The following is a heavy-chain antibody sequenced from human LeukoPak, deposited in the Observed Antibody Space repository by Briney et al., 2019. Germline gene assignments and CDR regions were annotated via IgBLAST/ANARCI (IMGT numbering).Heavy chain of an antibody. CDR1: GGSISSSSYY. V-gene: IGHV4-39*01. CDR3: ARQDRYYDSSGYYPFGY. D-gene: IGHD3-22*01. CDR2: IYYSGST. Sequence: SETLSLTCTVSGGSISSSSYYWGWIRQPPGKGLEWIGSIYYSGSTYYNPSLKSRVTLSADTSKNQFSLKLSSVTAADTAVYYCARQDRYYDSSGYYPFGYWGQGTLVTVSS. J-gene: IGHJ4*02.